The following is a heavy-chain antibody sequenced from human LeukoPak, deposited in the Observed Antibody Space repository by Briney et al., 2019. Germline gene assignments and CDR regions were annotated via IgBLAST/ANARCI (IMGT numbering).Heavy chain of an antibody. CDR3: AREWYYCSSTSCYFYYGMDV. D-gene: IGHD2-2*01. CDR1: GGSISSSNW. J-gene: IGHJ6*04. CDR2: IYHSGST. V-gene: IGHV4-4*02. Sequence: SETLSLTCAVSGGSISSSNWWSWVRQPPGKGLEWIGEIYHSGSTNYNPSLKSRVTISVDKSKNQFSLKLSSVTAADTAVYYCAREWYYCSSTSCYFYYGMDVWGKGTRSPSPQ.